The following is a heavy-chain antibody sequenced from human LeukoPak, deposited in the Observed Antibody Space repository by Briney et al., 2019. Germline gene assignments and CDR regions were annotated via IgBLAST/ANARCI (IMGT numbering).Heavy chain of an antibody. J-gene: IGHJ5*02. CDR3: VRRVSSTRSYDP. CDR2: IYYSGST. Sequence: SETLSLTCTVSGGSISSSSYYWGWIRQPPGKDLEWIGSIYYSGSTFYNPSLKSRVNISVDTSKNQFSLKLSSVTAADTAVYYCVRRVSSTRSYDPWGQGTLVTVSS. V-gene: IGHV4-39*01. CDR1: GGSISSSSYY. D-gene: IGHD2-2*01.